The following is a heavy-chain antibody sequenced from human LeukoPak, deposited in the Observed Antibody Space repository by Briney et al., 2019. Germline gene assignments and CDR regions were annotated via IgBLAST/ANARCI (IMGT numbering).Heavy chain of an antibody. V-gene: IGHV4-39*07. Sequence: NPSETLSLTCTVSGGSISSSNYYWGWIRQPPGKRLEWIGSIYYSGSTYYNPSLKSRVTISVDTSKNQFSLKLSSVTAADTAVYYCARETAVAGPYYFDYWGQGTLVTVSS. CDR3: ARETAVAGPYYFDY. CDR2: IYYSGST. D-gene: IGHD6-19*01. J-gene: IGHJ4*02. CDR1: GGSISSSNYY.